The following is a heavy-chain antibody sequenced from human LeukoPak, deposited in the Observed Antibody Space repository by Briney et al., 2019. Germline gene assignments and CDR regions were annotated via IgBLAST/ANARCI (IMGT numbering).Heavy chain of an antibody. D-gene: IGHD6-13*01. Sequence: GGSLRLSCAASGFTFSSYWMSWVRQAPGKGLEWVANIKQDGSEKYYVDSVKGRFTISRDNAKNSLYLQMNSLRAEDTAVYYCARAWPSAADWFDPWGQGTLVTVSS. CDR2: IKQDGSEK. J-gene: IGHJ5*02. CDR3: ARAWPSAADWFDP. V-gene: IGHV3-7*01. CDR1: GFTFSSYW.